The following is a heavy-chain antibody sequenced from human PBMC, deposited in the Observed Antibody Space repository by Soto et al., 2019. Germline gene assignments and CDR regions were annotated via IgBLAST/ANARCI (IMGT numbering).Heavy chain of an antibody. CDR1: GGSVSRDSNF. V-gene: IGHV4-61*01. CDR3: ARGYSHYAH. J-gene: IGHJ4*02. CDR2: IYYSGPT. Sequence: LSLTCTVSGGSVSRDSNFWSWIRQPPGKGLEWIGYIYYSGPTRYNPSLESRVTISIDSSKNQASLNLTSVTAADTAVYYCARGYSHYAHWGRGTLVTVSS. D-gene: IGHD4-4*01.